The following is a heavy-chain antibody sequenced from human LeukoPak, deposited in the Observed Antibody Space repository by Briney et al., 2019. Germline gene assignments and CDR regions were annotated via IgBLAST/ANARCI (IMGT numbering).Heavy chain of an antibody. CDR2: IYHDGNT. J-gene: IGHJ4*02. CDR1: GESLNRYY. Sequence: SETLSLTCAVYGESLNRYYWSWIRQPPGKGLEWIAEIYHDGNTNYNPSLKSRVTISVDTSNNHFSLKLTSVTAADTAVYYCARLDISTTWYAFDYWGQGTLVTVSS. V-gene: IGHV4-34*01. CDR3: ARLDISTTWYAFDY. D-gene: IGHD5-12*01.